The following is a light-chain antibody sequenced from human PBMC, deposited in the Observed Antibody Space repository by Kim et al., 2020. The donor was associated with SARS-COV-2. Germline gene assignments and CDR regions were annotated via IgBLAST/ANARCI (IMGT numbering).Light chain of an antibody. CDR3: QQSYGMPWT. CDR1: ESISSY. V-gene: IGKV1-39*01. J-gene: IGKJ1*01. CDR2: EAS. Sequence: ASVGDRVTIPCRAIESISSYLNWFQQRPGQVTKVLIYEASNLQSGVRSRFSGSVSGTDFTLTISGLHPGDFATYYCQQSYGMPWTFGQGTKVDIK.